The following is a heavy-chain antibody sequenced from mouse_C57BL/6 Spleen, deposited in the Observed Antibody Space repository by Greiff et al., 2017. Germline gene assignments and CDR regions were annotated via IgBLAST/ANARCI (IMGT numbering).Heavy chain of an antibody. J-gene: IGHJ4*01. CDR1: GYTFTSYW. CDR3: AICYSNDNAMDY. D-gene: IGHD2-12*01. V-gene: IGHV1-55*01. Sequence: QVQLKQPGAELVKPGASVKMSCKASGYTFTSYWITWVKQRPGQGLEWIGDIYPGSGSTNYNEKFKSKATLTVDTSSSTAYMQLSSLTSEDSAVYYGAICYSNDNAMDYWGQGTSVTVSS. CDR2: IYPGSGST.